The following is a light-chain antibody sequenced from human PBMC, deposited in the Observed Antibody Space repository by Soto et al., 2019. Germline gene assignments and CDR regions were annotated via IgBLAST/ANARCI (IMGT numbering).Light chain of an antibody. CDR3: SSYTSSSTNYV. V-gene: IGLV2-14*01. CDR1: SIDVGGYDY. J-gene: IGLJ1*01. CDR2: DVS. Sequence: QSALTQPASVSGSPGQSITISCTGTSIDVGGYDYVSWYQQHAGKAPKLMIYDVSNRPSGVSNRFSGSKSGNTASLTISGLQAEDEADYYCSSYTSSSTNYVFGTGTKLTVL.